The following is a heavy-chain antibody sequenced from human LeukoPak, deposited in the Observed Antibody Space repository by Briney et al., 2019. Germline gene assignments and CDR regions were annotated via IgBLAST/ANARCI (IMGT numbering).Heavy chain of an antibody. D-gene: IGHD6-19*01. CDR3: ARDRSGWRSDAFDI. Sequence: SETLSLTCSVSGGSISSDDYCWNWIRQHPGKGLEWIGYIYYSGSTYYNPSLKGRVALSVDTSKNQFSLKLSSVTAADTAVYYCARDRSGWRSDAFDIWGQGTMVTVSS. V-gene: IGHV4-31*03. CDR1: GGSISSDDYC. J-gene: IGHJ3*02. CDR2: IYYSGST.